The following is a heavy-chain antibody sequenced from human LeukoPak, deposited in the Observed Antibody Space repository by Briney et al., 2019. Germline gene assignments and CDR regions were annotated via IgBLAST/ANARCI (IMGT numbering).Heavy chain of an antibody. Sequence: HWASVKVSCKASGGTFSSYAISWVRQAPGQGLEWMGRIIPIFGTANYAQKFQGRVTITTDESTSTAYMELSSLRSEDTAVYYCARGGDYGDYPDYWGQGTLVTVPS. J-gene: IGHJ4*02. CDR2: IIPIFGTA. V-gene: IGHV1-69*05. D-gene: IGHD4-17*01. CDR3: ARGGDYGDYPDY. CDR1: GGTFSSYA.